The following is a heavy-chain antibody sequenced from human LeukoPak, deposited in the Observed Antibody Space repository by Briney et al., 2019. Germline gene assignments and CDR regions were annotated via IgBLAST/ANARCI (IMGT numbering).Heavy chain of an antibody. CDR2: ISSSSSTI. Sequence: GGSLRLSCAASGFTFSSYSINWVRQAPGKGLEWVSYISSSSSTIYYADSVKGRFTISRDNAKNSLYLQMSSLRAEDTAVYYCASHDYEAFDIWGQGTMVTVSS. CDR3: ASHDYEAFDI. D-gene: IGHD4-17*01. V-gene: IGHV3-48*01. J-gene: IGHJ3*02. CDR1: GFTFSSYS.